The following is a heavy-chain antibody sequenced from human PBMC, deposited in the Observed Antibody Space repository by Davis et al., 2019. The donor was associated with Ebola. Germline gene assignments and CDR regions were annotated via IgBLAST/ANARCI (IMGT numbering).Heavy chain of an antibody. CDR3: TTPGGEDSGYDVFDI. V-gene: IGHV1-46*03. CDR2: ITPNVGRT. D-gene: IGHD5-12*01. CDR1: GYTFTNYY. Sequence: ASVKVSCKASGYTFTNYYMPWVRQAPAQGLEWMGLITPNVGRTIYAQKFQGTVTVTRDTSTTTVYMDLSRLRSEDTALYYCTTPGGEDSGYDVFDIWGQGTMVTVSS. J-gene: IGHJ3*02.